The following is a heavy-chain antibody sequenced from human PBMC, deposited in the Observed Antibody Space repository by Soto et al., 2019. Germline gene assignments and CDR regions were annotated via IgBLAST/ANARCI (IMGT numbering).Heavy chain of an antibody. CDR3: VSDRGYGHASVPYS. Sequence: QAQLVESGGGVVQPGRSLRLSCAASGFTFSSYGMHWVRQAPGTGLEWVAVISYDGGLQHYADSVKGRFTISRDNYKNMVLMQMNSLRAEETAVYYCVSDRGYGHASVPYSWGQGTLVSVSS. CDR1: GFTFSSYG. J-gene: IGHJ4*02. CDR2: ISYDGGLQ. D-gene: IGHD5-18*01. V-gene: IGHV3-30*03.